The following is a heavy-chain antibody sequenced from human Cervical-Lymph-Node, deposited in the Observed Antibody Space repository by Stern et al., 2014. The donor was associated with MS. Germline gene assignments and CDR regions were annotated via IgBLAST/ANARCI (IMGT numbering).Heavy chain of an antibody. Sequence: EVQLVESGAELKKPGESLKISCRASGYRFTVYWIGWVRQMPGKGLELMGIINPDDSDTRYSPSFQGQVTISADKSISTAYLQWSSLKASDTAMYYCARGVTTYGLTMIDYWGQGSLRIVS. CDR1: GYRFTVYW. V-gene: IGHV5-51*01. J-gene: IGHJ4*02. CDR2: INPDDSDT. CDR3: ARGVTTYGLTMIDY. D-gene: IGHD3-10*01.